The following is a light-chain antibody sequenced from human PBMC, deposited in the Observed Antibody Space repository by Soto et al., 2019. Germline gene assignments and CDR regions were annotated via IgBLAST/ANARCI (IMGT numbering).Light chain of an antibody. J-gene: IGKJ1*01. CDR1: QSISSY. V-gene: IGKV1-39*01. Sequence: DIQMTQSPSSLSASVGDRVTITCRASQSISSYLNWYQQKPGKAPKLLIYATSSLQSGGPSRFSGSGSGTDFTLTISSLQPEDVATYYCQQNYSSPPWTFGQGTKVEIK. CDR3: QQNYSSPPWT. CDR2: ATS.